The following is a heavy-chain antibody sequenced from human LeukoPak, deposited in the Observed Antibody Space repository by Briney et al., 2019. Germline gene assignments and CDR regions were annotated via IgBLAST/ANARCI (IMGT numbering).Heavy chain of an antibody. CDR3: ANKKGYIASAYDPEY. CDR2: KWNDGSNE. V-gene: IGHV3-33*06. Sequence: PGTSLRLSCVASGFDFNDYHIHWVRQAPGKGLEWVAFKWNDGSNEYYAESVRGRFAITRDNPHNTVYLQMNSLRAEDTAIYYCANKKGYIASAYDPEYWGQGTLVTVSS. CDR1: GFDFNDYH. J-gene: IGHJ4*02. D-gene: IGHD5-12*01.